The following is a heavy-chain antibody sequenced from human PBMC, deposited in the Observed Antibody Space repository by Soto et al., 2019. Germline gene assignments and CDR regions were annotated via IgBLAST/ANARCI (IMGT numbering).Heavy chain of an antibody. CDR2: ISGSGTGT. Sequence: PGGSLRLSCAASGYTFNHYAMSWVRQAPGKGLEWVPAISGSGTGTYYADSVKGRFTLSRDISKNTLYLQMNSLRAEDTAVYYCAKDFYDILTGSPGAFDSSGQGTRVTVSS. V-gene: IGHV3-23*01. CDR1: GYTFNHYA. J-gene: IGHJ3*02. CDR3: AKDFYDILTGSPGAFDS. D-gene: IGHD3-9*01.